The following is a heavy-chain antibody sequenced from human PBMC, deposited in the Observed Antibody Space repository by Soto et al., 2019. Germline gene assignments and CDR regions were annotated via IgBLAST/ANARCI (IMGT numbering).Heavy chain of an antibody. D-gene: IGHD2-2*01. V-gene: IGHV3-48*01. CDR2: ISTSSSTI. Sequence: EVQLVESGGGLVQPGGSLRLSCAASGFTFSSYSMNWVRQAPGKGLEWVSYISTSSSTIYYADSVKGRFTISRDNAKNSLYLQMNSLRAEDTAVYYCAREYCSSTSCLYDYWGQGTRVTVSP. CDR3: AREYCSSTSCLYDY. J-gene: IGHJ4*02. CDR1: GFTFSSYS.